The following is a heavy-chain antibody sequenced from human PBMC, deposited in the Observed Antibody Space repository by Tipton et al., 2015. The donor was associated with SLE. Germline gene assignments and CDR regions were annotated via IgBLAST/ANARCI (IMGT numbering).Heavy chain of an antibody. CDR3: ARGSGGQELWFGSYYYYYYMDV. D-gene: IGHD3-10*01. J-gene: IGHJ6*03. CDR2: INHSGST. CDR1: GGSFSGYC. Sequence: TLSLTCAVYGGSFSGYCWSWIRQPPGKGLEWIGEINHSGSTNYNPSLKSRVTISVDTSKNQFSLKLSSVTAADTAVYYCARGSGGQELWFGSYYYYYYMDVWGKGTTVTVSS. V-gene: IGHV4-34*01.